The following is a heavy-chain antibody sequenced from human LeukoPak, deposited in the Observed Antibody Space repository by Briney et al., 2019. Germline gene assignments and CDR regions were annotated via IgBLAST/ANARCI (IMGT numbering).Heavy chain of an antibody. Sequence: GGSLRLSCEASGFIFTTYTIHWVRQAPGKGLEWVAIISYDGSNKYSADSVKGRFTISRDNSKNTLYLQMNSLRAEDTAVYYCARDLENYYDSSGYYPQPYYYYGMDVWGQGTTVTVSS. J-gene: IGHJ6*02. CDR3: ARDLENYYDSSGYYPQPYYYYGMDV. V-gene: IGHV3-30*04. D-gene: IGHD3-22*01. CDR1: GFIFTTYT. CDR2: ISYDGSNK.